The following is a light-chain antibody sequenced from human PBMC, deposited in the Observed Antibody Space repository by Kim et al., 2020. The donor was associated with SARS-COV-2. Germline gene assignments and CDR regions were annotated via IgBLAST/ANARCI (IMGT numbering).Light chain of an antibody. CDR2: TAS. CDR1: QNIVAW. Sequence: ASVGDRVTITCRASQNIVAWLAWYQQKPGKAPKLPVYTASTLESGVPSRFSGSGSGTEFTLTISSLQPDDFATYYCQQYKTYPVTFGGGTKVDIK. CDR3: QQYKTYPVT. V-gene: IGKV1-5*03. J-gene: IGKJ4*01.